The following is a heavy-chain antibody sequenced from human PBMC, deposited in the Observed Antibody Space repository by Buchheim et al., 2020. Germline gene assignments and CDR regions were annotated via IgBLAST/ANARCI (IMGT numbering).Heavy chain of an antibody. J-gene: IGHJ4*02. CDR2: ISYDGSNK. D-gene: IGHD2-15*01. Sequence: QVQLVESGGGVVQPGRSLRLSCAASGFTFSSYAMHWVRQAPGKGLEWVAVISYDGSNKYYADSVKGRFTISRDNSKNRLYLQMNSLRAEDTAVYYCARDGGLYYFDYWGQGTL. CDR1: GFTFSSYA. CDR3: ARDGGLYYFDY. V-gene: IGHV3-30-3*01.